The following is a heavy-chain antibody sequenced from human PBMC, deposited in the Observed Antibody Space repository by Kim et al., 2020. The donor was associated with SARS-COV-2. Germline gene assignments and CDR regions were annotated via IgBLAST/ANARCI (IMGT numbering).Heavy chain of an antibody. V-gene: IGHV4-61*01. CDR1: GVSVNNENYY. CDR2: IYYRGTT. CDR3: VRVTYYGSGSQAIDY. Sequence: SETLSLTCSVSGVSVNNENYYWTWIRQPLGKEMEWIGNIYYRGTTNYNPSLESRVTMPVVASENQFSLRLRSVTAVDTAVYFCVRVTYYGSGSQAIDYWGPGILVTVSS. D-gene: IGHD3-10*01. J-gene: IGHJ4*02.